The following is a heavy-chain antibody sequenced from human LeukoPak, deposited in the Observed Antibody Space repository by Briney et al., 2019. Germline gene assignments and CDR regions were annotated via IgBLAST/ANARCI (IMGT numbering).Heavy chain of an antibody. CDR3: ARGVYDVWSGYYPPAEYYYYMDV. D-gene: IGHD3-3*01. V-gene: IGHV4-39*07. J-gene: IGHJ6*03. CDR2: IYYSGST. Sequence: SETLSLTCTVSGGSISSSSYYWGWIRQPPGQGLEWIGSIYYSGSTYYNPSLKSRVTISVDTSKNQFSLKLSSVTAADTAVYYFARGVYDVWSGYYPPAEYYYYMDVWGKGTTVTVSS. CDR1: GGSISSSSYY.